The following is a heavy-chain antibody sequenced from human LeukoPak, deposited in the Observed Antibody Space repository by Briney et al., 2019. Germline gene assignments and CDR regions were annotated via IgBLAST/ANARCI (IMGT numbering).Heavy chain of an antibody. D-gene: IGHD2/OR15-2a*01. CDR3: GRNIREYYIATDYDAFDS. CDR1: GGSITGSSYY. V-gene: IGHV4-39*07. CDR2: LYNSVST. Sequence: PSETLCLTCTVSGGSITGSSYYWGWIRQPPGRGLGWILSLYNSVSTYYNPSLKSRVTTPVDTSKNHFSLKLSSVTPADTAVYYCGRNIREYYIATDYDAFDSWGEGTMVTVS. J-gene: IGHJ3*02.